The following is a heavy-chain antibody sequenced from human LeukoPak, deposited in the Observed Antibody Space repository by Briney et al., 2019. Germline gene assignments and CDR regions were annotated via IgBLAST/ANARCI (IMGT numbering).Heavy chain of an antibody. V-gene: IGHV3-21*06. J-gene: IGHJ3*02. CDR3: ASPPLIVGATSDAFDI. CDR1: GFIFSDCA. D-gene: IGHD1-26*01. Sequence: PGGSLRLSCAASGFIFSDCAMSWVRQAPGKGLQWVSTLNSDGGLTNYADSVKGRFTISRDNAKNSLYLQMNSLRAEDTAVYYCASPPLIVGATSDAFDIWGQGTMVTVSS. CDR2: LNSDGGLT.